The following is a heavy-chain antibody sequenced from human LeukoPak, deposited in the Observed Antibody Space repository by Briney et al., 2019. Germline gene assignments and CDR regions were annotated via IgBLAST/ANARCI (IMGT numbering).Heavy chain of an antibody. CDR2: IYYSGST. D-gene: IGHD3-3*01. Sequence: SETLSLTCTVSGGSISSSSYYWGWIRQPPGKGLEWIGSIYYSGSTYYNPSLKSRVTISVDTSKNQFSLKLSSVTAADTAVYYCARCERDFWSGYSPSWFDPWGQGTLVTVSS. V-gene: IGHV4-39*07. J-gene: IGHJ5*02. CDR1: GGSISSSSYY. CDR3: ARCERDFWSGYSPSWFDP.